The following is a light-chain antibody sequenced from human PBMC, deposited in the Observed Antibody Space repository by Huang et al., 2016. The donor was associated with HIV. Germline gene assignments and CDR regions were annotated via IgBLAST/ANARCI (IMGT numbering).Light chain of an antibody. J-gene: IGKJ2*01. CDR1: QSVSSN. CDR3: QQYNNWPGT. CDR2: GAS. V-gene: IGKV3-15*01. Sequence: VMTQSLATLSVSPGERATLSCRASQSVSSNLAWYQQKPGQAPRLLIYGASTRATGIPARFSGSGSGTEFTLTISSLQSEDFAVYYCQQYNNWPGTFGQGTKLEIK.